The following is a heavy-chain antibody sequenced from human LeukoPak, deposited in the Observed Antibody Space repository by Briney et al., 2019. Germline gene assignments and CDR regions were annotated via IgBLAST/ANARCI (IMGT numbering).Heavy chain of an antibody. J-gene: IGHJ4*02. CDR3: ARANFLYCSSTTCLFDY. Sequence: ASVKVSCTASGYTFTDYYMHWVRQAPGQGFEWMGWINPNDGDTNYTQKFQGRVTMTRDTSISTAHMEVSRLRSDDTAVYYCARANFLYCSSTTCLFDYWGQGTLVTVSS. V-gene: IGHV1-2*02. D-gene: IGHD2-2*01. CDR2: INPNDGDT. CDR1: GYTFTDYY.